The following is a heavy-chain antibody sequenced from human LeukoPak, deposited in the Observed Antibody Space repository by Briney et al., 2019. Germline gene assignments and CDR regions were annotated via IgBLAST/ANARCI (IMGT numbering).Heavy chain of an antibody. D-gene: IGHD6-6*01. CDR1: GGSISSYQ. CDR2: IDTSGST. Sequence: SETLSLTCSVFGGSISSYQWSWIRQPPGKGLEWIGYIDTSGSTNYNPSLKSRVTISVNTSRNQFSLKLSSVTAADTAVYYCARIYTSSSLDYWGQGSLVTVSS. CDR3: ARIYTSSSLDY. V-gene: IGHV4-4*09. J-gene: IGHJ4*02.